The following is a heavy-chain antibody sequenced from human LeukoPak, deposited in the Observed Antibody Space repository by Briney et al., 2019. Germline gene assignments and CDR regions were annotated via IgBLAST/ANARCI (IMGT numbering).Heavy chain of an antibody. CDR3: ARDRSSSWLWTYYYYGMDV. V-gene: IGHV3-30-3*01. CDR1: GFTFSSYA. Sequence: GRSLRLSCAASGFTFSSYAMHWVRQAPGKGLGWVAVISYDGSNKYYADSVKGRFTISRDNSKNTLYLQMNSLRAEDTAVYYCARDRSSSWLWTYYYYGMDVWGQGTTVTVSS. CDR2: ISYDGSNK. D-gene: IGHD6-13*01. J-gene: IGHJ6*02.